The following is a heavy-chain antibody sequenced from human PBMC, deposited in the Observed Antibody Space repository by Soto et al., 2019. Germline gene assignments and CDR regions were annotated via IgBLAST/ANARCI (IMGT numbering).Heavy chain of an antibody. CDR2: IYYSGST. J-gene: IGHJ3*02. D-gene: IGHD3-10*01. V-gene: IGHV4-39*01. CDR3: ARPHGMVRGVKFAFDI. CDR1: GGSISSSSYY. Sequence: QLQLQESGPGLVKPSETLSLTCTVSGGSISSSSYYWGWIRQPPGKGLEWIGSIYYSGSTYYNPSLKSRVTISVDTSKNQFSLKLSSVTAADTAVYYCARPHGMVRGVKFAFDIWGQGTMVTVSS.